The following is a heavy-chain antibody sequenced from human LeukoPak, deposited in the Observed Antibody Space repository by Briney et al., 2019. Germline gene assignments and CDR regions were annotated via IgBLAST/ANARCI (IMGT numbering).Heavy chain of an antibody. Sequence: PGGSLRLSCTASGFIFSNYGMSWVRQAAGKGREWVSAIRGNAGTTYYADSVQGRFTIFRDNSKNMLYLQMNSLRVEDTAVYYCAKGHADSSGYYYFDSWGQGTLVTVSS. CDR2: IRGNAGTT. V-gene: IGHV3-23*01. J-gene: IGHJ4*02. D-gene: IGHD3-22*01. CDR3: AKGHADSSGYYYFDS. CDR1: GFIFSNYG.